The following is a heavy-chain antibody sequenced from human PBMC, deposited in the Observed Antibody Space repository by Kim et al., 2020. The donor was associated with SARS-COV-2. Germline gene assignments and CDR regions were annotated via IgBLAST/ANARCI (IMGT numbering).Heavy chain of an antibody. V-gene: IGHV4-31*02. D-gene: IGHD6-13*01. CDR3: ARGVAGNAFNI. J-gene: IGHJ3*02. CDR2: T. Sequence: TYYYPYLKSRVTISVDTSKNQFSLKLSSVTAADTAVYYCARGVAGNAFNIWGQGTMVTVSS.